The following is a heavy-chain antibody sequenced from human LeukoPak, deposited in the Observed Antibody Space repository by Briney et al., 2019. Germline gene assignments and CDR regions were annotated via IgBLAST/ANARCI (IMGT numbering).Heavy chain of an antibody. CDR2: IYHSGST. V-gene: IGHV4-30-2*01. J-gene: IGHJ4*02. CDR1: GGSISSGGYY. CDR3: AREGVVPAAVDY. D-gene: IGHD2-2*01. Sequence: PSQTLSLTCTVSGGSISSGGYYWSWIRQPPGEGLEWIGYIYHSGSTYYNPSLKSRVTISVDRSKNQFSLKLSSVTAADTAVYYCAREGVVPAAVDYWGQGTLVTVSS.